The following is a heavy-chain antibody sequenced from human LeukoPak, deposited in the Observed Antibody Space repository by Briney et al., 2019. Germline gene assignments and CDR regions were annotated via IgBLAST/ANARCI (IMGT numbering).Heavy chain of an antibody. V-gene: IGHV3-21*01. Sequence: GGSLRLSCAASGFTFSSYSMNWVRQAPGKGLEWVSSISSSSSYIYYADSVKGRFTISRDNAKNSMYLQMNSLRAEDTAVYYCARSGIVGATIDYWGQGTLVTVSS. CDR2: ISSSSSYI. D-gene: IGHD1-26*01. CDR3: ARSGIVGATIDY. CDR1: GFTFSSYS. J-gene: IGHJ4*02.